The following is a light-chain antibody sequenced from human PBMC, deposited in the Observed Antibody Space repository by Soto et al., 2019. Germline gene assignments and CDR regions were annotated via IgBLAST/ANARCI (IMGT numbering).Light chain of an antibody. Sequence: EVVMTQSPATLSMSPGERATLSCRASQSVRSKLAWYQQKPGQAPRLLIYGASTRATGIAARFSGSGSGTEFTLTISSLQSEDFAVYYCQQYNNWPRATFGQGTKVEIK. V-gene: IGKV3-15*01. CDR1: QSVRSK. CDR3: QQYNNWPRAT. CDR2: GAS. J-gene: IGKJ1*01.